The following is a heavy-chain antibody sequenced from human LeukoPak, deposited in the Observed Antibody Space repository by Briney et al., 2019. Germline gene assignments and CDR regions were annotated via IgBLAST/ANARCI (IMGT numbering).Heavy chain of an antibody. CDR1: GYTFTSYD. CDR2: MNPNSGNT. CDR3: ARVQPDYTRDGYNPSFHFDY. Sequence: GASVKVSCKASGYTFTSYDINWVRQATGQGLEWMGWMNPNSGNTGYAQKFQGRVTMTRNTSISTAYMELSSLRSEDTAVYYCARVQPDYTRDGYNPSFHFDYWGQGTLVTVSS. V-gene: IGHV1-8*01. D-gene: IGHD5-24*01. J-gene: IGHJ4*02.